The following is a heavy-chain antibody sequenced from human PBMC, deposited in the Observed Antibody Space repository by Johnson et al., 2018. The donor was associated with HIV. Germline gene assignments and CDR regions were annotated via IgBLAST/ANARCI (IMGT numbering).Heavy chain of an antibody. CDR2: ISSNGGST. V-gene: IGHV3-64*04. Sequence: QVQLVESGGTLVQPGGSLRLSCVGSGFTFNNYAMHWVRQAPGKRLEYVSAISSNGGSTHFAHSVKGRFTLSRDKSKNTLYLQMNRLRAEDTAVYYCARAKYGGAFDVWGQGTMVSVSS. CDR3: ARAKYGGAFDV. J-gene: IGHJ3*01. CDR1: GFTFNNYA. D-gene: IGHD3-16*01.